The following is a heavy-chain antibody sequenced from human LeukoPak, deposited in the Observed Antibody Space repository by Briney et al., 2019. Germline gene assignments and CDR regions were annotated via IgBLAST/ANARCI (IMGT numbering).Heavy chain of an antibody. D-gene: IGHD3-22*01. CDR2: INPNSGDT. CDR1: GYTFTGYY. Sequence: EASVKVSCKASGYTFTGYYIHWVRQAPGQGLEWMGWINPNSGDTNYALKFQGRVTMTRDTSISTAYMELSRLRSDDTAVYYCATNGGNTMILLDYWGQGTLVTVSS. J-gene: IGHJ4*02. CDR3: ATNGGNTMILLDY. V-gene: IGHV1-2*02.